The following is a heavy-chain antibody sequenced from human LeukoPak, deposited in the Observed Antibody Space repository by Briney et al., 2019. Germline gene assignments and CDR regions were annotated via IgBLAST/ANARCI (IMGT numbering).Heavy chain of an antibody. CDR3: AELGITMIGGV. CDR2: ISSSGSTI. CDR1: GFTFSSYE. D-gene: IGHD3-10*02. J-gene: IGHJ6*04. Sequence: GGSLRLSCAASGFTFSSYEMNWVRQAPGKGLEWVSYISSSGSTIYHADPVKGRFTISRDNAKNSLYLQMNSLRAEDTAVYYCAELGITMIGGVWGKGTTVTISS. V-gene: IGHV3-48*03.